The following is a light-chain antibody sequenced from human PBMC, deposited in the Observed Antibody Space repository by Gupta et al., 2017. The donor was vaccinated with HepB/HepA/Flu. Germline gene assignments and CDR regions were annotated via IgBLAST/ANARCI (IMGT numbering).Light chain of an antibody. CDR1: QSLLHSNGYNY. V-gene: IGKV2-28*01. J-gene: IGKJ4*01. Sequence: DLVMTLSPLSLPVTPGEPASISCRSSQSLLHSNGYNYLDWYLQKPGQSPQLLIYLGSNRASGVPDRVSGSGSGTDFTLKISRVEAEDVGVYYCMQALQTLTCGGGTKVEIK. CDR2: LGS. CDR3: MQALQTLT.